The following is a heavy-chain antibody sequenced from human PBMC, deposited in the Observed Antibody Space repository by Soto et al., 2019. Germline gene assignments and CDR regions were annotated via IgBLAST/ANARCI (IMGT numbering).Heavy chain of an antibody. CDR3: ARDNSSGWYRYFQH. CDR2: IIPIFGTA. CDR1: GGTFSSYA. D-gene: IGHD6-19*01. J-gene: IGHJ1*01. Sequence: QVQLVQSGAEVKKPGSSVKVSCKASGGTFSSYAISWVRQAPGQGLEWMGGIIPIFGTANYAQKCQGRGTITTHEATSASCMERSSLRSLDTAVYYCARDNSSGWYRYFQHRGDGTLVTV. V-gene: IGHV1-69*01.